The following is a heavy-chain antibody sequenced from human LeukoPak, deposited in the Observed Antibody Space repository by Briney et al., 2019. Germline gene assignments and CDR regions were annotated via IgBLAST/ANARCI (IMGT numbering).Heavy chain of an antibody. CDR3: ARARSGYSYGS. CDR2: INHSGST. V-gene: IGHV4-34*01. Sequence: PSETLSLTCAVYGGSFSGYYWSWIRQPPGKGLEWIGEINHSGSTNYNPSLKSRVTISVDRSKNQFSLKLSSVTAADTAVYYCARARSGYSYGSWGQGTLVTVSS. J-gene: IGHJ5*02. CDR1: GGSFSGYY. D-gene: IGHD5-18*01.